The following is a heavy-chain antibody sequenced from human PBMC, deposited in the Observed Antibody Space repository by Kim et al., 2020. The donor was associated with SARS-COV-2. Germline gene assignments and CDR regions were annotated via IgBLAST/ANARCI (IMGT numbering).Heavy chain of an antibody. D-gene: IGHD3-10*01. Sequence: GGSLRLSCAASGFIFSDYALHWVRQAPGKGLEWVAVISYDEKRKYYTDSVKGRFTISRDGSNNTLYLQMNSLKTEDTAVYYCATDSKGSGSFLDYRGQG. CDR2: ISYDEKRK. V-gene: IGHV3-30*14. CDR1: GFIFSDYA. J-gene: IGHJ4*02. CDR3: ATDSKGSGSFLDY.